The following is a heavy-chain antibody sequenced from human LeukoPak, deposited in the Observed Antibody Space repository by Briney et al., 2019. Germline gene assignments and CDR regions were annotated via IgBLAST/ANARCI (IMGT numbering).Heavy chain of an antibody. CDR1: GFTFSGYW. J-gene: IGHJ5*02. D-gene: IGHD3-22*01. Sequence: GGSLRLSCTTSGFTFSGYWMSWVRQAPGKGLEWVANIKQDGSEKYYVDSVKGRFTISRDNAKNSLYLQMNSLRAEDTAVYYCARVLFLTMISSGSNWFDPWGQGTLVTVSS. CDR3: ARVLFLTMISSGSNWFDP. V-gene: IGHV3-7*01. CDR2: IKQDGSEK.